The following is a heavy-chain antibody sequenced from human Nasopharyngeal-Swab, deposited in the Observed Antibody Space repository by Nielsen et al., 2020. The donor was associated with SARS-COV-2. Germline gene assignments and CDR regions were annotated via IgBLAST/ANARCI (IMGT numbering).Heavy chain of an antibody. CDR3: ARVMFDWSVRPFDY. CDR1: GFTFSSYS. CDR2: INHSGST. Sequence: ESLKISCAASGFTFSSYSMNWVRQAPGKGLEWIGEINHSGSTNYNPSLKSRLTISVDTSKSQFPLKLSSVTAADTAVYYCARVMFDWSVRPFDYWGQGTLVTVSS. J-gene: IGHJ4*02. V-gene: IGHV4-34*01. D-gene: IGHD3-9*01.